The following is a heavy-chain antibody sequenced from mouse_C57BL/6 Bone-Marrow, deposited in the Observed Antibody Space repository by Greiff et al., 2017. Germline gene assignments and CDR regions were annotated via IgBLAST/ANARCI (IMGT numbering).Heavy chain of an antibody. CDR2: IDPEDGDT. D-gene: IGHD1-1*01. CDR3: TTPTTVVASPDY. V-gene: IGHV14-1*01. J-gene: IGHJ2*01. CDR1: GFNIKDYY. Sequence: VQLQQSGAELVRPGASVKLSCTASGFNIKDYYMHWVKQRPEQGLEWIGRIDPEDGDTEYAPKFQGKATMTADTSSNTAYLQLSRLTSEDTAVYYCTTPTTVVASPDYWGQGTTLTVSS.